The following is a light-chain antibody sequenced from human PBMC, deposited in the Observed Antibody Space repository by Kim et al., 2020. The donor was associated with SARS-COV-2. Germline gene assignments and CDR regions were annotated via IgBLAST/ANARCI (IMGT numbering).Light chain of an antibody. V-gene: IGKV3-20*01. CDR1: QRVSGTY. CDR2: GAS. CDR3: QQYDSSSRWT. J-gene: IGKJ1*01. Sequence: PGERSPPSCRASQRVSGTYLAWYQQKPGQAPRLLIYGASSRATGIPDRFSGSGSGTDFTLTINRLEPEDFAVYYCQQYDSSSRWTFGQGTKVDIK.